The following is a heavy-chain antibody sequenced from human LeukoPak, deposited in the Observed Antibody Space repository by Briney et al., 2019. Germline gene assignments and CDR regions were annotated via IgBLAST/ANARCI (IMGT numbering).Heavy chain of an antibody. D-gene: IGHD4/OR15-4a*01. Sequence: PGGSLRLSCAASGFTFSSYAMSWVRQPPGKGLEWIGEINHSGSTNYNPSLKSRVTISVDTSKNQFSLKLSSVTAADTAVYYCARGRVRPDYWGQGTLVTVSS. CDR3: ARGRVRPDY. J-gene: IGHJ4*02. CDR2: INHSGST. V-gene: IGHV4-34*01. CDR1: GFTFSSYA.